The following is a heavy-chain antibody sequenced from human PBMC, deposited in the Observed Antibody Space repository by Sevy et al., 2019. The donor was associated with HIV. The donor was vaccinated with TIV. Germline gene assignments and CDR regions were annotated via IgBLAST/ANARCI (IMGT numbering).Heavy chain of an antibody. CDR3: ARGHYDFWSGYSRPFDY. CDR1: GYTFTSYD. V-gene: IGHV1-8*01. Sequence: ASVKVSCKASGYTFTSYDINWVRQATGQGLEWMGWMNPNSGNTGYAQKFQGRVTMTRNTSISTAYMELSSLRSEDTAVYYCARGHYDFWSGYSRPFDYRGQGTLVTVSS. CDR2: MNPNSGNT. J-gene: IGHJ4*02. D-gene: IGHD3-3*01.